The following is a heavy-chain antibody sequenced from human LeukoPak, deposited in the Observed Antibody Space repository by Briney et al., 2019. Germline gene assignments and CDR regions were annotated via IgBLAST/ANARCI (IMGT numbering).Heavy chain of an antibody. V-gene: IGHV4-59*01. CDR3: ARTPYYYDSSGKDAFDI. D-gene: IGHD3-22*01. CDR2: IYYSGNT. Sequence: SSETLSLTCAVSGGSISSYYWSWIRQPPGKGLEWIGYIYYSGNTNYNPSLKSRVTISVDTSKNQFSLKLSSVTAADTAVYYCARTPYYYDSSGKDAFDIWGQGTMVTVSS. CDR1: GGSISSYY. J-gene: IGHJ3*02.